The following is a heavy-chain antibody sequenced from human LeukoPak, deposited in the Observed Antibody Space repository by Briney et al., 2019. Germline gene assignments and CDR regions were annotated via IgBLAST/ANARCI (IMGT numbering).Heavy chain of an antibody. Sequence: PSETLSLTCAVYGGSFSGYYWSWIRQPPGKGLEWIGEVNHSGSTNYTPSLKSRVTISVDTSKNQFSLKLSSVTAADTAVYYCAICLRGYAYGRIKAGFDYWGQGTLVTVSS. CDR1: GGSFSGYY. D-gene: IGHD5-18*01. J-gene: IGHJ4*02. CDR3: AICLRGYAYGRIKAGFDY. V-gene: IGHV4-34*01. CDR2: VNHSGST.